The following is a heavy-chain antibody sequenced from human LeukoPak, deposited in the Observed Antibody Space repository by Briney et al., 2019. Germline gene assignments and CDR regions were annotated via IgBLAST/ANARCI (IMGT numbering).Heavy chain of an antibody. J-gene: IGHJ6*03. CDR2: INHSGST. CDR1: GGSIKSNY. V-gene: IGHV4-34*01. Sequence: SETLSLTCTVSGGSIKSNYWSWIRQPPGKGLEWSGEINHSGSTNYNPSLKSRVTISVDTSKNQFSLKLSSVTAADTAVYYCARDRGTSYYYDSGEYYYYYYMDVWGKGTTVTVSS. CDR3: ARDRGTSYYYDSGEYYYYYYMDV. D-gene: IGHD3-22*01.